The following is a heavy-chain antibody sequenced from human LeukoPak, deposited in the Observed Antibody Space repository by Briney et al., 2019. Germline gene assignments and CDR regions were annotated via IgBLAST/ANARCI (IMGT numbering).Heavy chain of an antibody. CDR3: AKDRWELLDY. CDR1: GFTFDDYA. CDR2: ISWNSGSI. D-gene: IGHD1-26*01. J-gene: IGHJ4*02. Sequence: GRSLRLSCAASGFTFDDYAMHWVRQAPGKGLEWVSGISWNSGSIGYADSVKGRFTISRDNSKNTLYLQMNSLRAEDTAVYYCAKDRWELLDYWGQGTLVTVSS. V-gene: IGHV3-9*01.